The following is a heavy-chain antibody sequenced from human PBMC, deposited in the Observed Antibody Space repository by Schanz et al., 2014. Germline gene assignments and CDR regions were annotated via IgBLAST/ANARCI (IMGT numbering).Heavy chain of an antibody. CDR3: ARKVVATIGGYYDN. V-gene: IGHV3-23*01. D-gene: IGHD5-12*01. CDR1: TFTFDHYA. CDR2: VPSRSDEI. J-gene: IGHJ4*02. Sequence: EVQLLESGGGLVQPGGSLRLSCSASTFTFDHYAMTWVRQAPGKGLEWVAAVPSRSDEIKYADSVRGRFTISRDNSRSTMYLQMNSLRAEDTAVYYCARKVVATIGGYYDNWGQGTLVIVSS.